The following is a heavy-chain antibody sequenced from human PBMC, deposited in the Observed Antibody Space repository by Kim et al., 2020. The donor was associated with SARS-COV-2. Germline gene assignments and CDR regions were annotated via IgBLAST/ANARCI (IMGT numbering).Heavy chain of an antibody. J-gene: IGHJ5*02. D-gene: IGHD1-26*01. CDR3: ARDFLGIGFDP. V-gene: IGHV1-2*02. Sequence: TNNAQKVQGRVTMTRETSISTAYMGLSRLRSDDTAVYYCARDFLGIGFDPWGQGTLVTVSS. CDR2: T.